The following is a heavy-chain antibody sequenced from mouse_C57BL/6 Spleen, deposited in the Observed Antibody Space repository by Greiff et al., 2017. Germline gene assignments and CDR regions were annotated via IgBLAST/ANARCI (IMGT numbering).Heavy chain of an antibody. J-gene: IGHJ4*01. Sequence: VQLQQSGAELVKPGASVKISCKASGYAFSSYWMNWVKQRPGKGLEWIGQIYPGDGDTNYNGKFKGKATLTADKSSSTAYMQRSSLTAEDSAVYFCARGYYGSSYDGYAMDYWGQGTSVTVSS. CDR2: IYPGDGDT. V-gene: IGHV1-80*01. CDR3: ARGYYGSSYDGYAMDY. D-gene: IGHD1-1*01. CDR1: GYAFSSYW.